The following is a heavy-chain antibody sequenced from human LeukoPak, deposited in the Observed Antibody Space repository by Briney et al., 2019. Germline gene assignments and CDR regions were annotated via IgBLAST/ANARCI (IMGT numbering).Heavy chain of an antibody. CDR2: MNPNSGNT. J-gene: IGHJ6*02. D-gene: IGHD3-10*01. CDR1: GYTFTSYD. CDR3: ARGGLDYGSGSFPPPDHGMDV. Sequence: ASVKVSCKASGYTFTSYDINWVRQATGQGLEWMGWMNPNSGNTGYAQKFQGRVTMTRNTSISTAYMELSSLRSEDTAVYYCARGGLDYGSGSFPPPDHGMDVWGQGTTVTVSS. V-gene: IGHV1-8*01.